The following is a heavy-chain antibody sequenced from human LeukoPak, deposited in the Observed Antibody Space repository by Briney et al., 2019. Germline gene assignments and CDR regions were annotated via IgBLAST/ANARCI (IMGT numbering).Heavy chain of an antibody. Sequence: ASVKVSCKASGYTFTNYGISWVRQAPGQGLVWMGWISGFNGNTNYGQKVQGRVTMTTDTSTITAYMELRSLRSDDTAVYYCARMVRGVPYYYGMDVWGQGTTVTVSS. CDR1: GYTFTNYG. D-gene: IGHD3-10*01. CDR2: ISGFNGNT. J-gene: IGHJ6*02. CDR3: ARMVRGVPYYYGMDV. V-gene: IGHV1-18*01.